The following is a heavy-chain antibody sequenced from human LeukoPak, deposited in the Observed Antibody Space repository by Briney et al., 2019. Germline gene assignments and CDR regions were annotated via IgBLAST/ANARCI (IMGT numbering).Heavy chain of an antibody. Sequence: ASVKGSCKASGYPFTSYYIHWVRQAPGQGLEWVGIINIPSGGSTSYGQKFQGRVTMTRDTSTSTVYMELSSLRSEDAAVYYCTRELGGSYNDYWGQGTPVTVSS. CDR2: INIPSGGST. V-gene: IGHV1-46*01. D-gene: IGHD1-26*01. J-gene: IGHJ4*02. CDR3: TRELGGSYNDY. CDR1: GYPFTSYY.